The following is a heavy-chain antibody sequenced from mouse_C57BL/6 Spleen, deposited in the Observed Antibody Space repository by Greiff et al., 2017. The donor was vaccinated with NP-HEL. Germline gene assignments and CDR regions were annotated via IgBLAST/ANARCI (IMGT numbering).Heavy chain of an antibody. CDR2: IYPGDGDT. CDR3: ARKLGRGLDY. D-gene: IGHD4-1*01. J-gene: IGHJ2*01. Sequence: LVESGAELVKPGASVKISCKASGYAFSSYWMNWVKQRPGKGLEWIGQIYPGDGDTNYNGKFKGKATLTADKSSSTAYMQLSSLTSEDSAVYFCARKLGRGLDYWGQGTTLTVSS. CDR1: GYAFSSYW. V-gene: IGHV1-80*01.